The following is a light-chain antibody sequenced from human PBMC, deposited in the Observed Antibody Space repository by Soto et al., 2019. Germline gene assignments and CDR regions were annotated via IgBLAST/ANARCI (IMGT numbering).Light chain of an antibody. J-gene: IGKJ1*01. CDR1: QSFSSN. CDR3: QQYNNWPRT. CDR2: GAS. Sequence: EIVMTQSPATLSVSPGERATLSCRASQSFSSNLAWYQQKPGQAPRLLIYGASTRATGIPARFSCSGSGTEFTLTISSLQAEDFAVYYCQQYNNWPRTFGQGTKVEIK. V-gene: IGKV3-15*01.